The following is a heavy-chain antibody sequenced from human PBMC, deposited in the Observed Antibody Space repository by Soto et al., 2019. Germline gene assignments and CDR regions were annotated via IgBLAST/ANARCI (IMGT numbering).Heavy chain of an antibody. V-gene: IGHV2-5*01. CDR1: GFSLSTSGVG. CDR3: AHRQFSQLVRGDGYFDY. J-gene: IGHJ4*02. D-gene: IGHD6-6*01. CDR2: IYWNDDK. Sequence: QITLKESGPTLVKPTQPLTLTCTFSGFSLSTSGVGVGWIRQPPGKALEWLALIYWNDDKRYSPSLKSRLTITQDTSKNQVVLTMTNMDPVDTATYYCAHRQFSQLVRGDGYFDYWGQGTLVTVSS.